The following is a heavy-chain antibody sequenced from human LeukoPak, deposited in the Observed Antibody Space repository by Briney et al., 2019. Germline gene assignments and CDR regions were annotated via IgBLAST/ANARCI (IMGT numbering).Heavy chain of an antibody. Sequence: GESLQISCKGSGYNFTLYWLGWVRPMPGKGLEWMGIIYPGDSDTRYSPSFQGQVTISADKSITTAYLQWSSLKASDTAMYYCARRFPFFGDAFDIWGQGTMVTVSS. CDR1: GYNFTLYW. D-gene: IGHD2/OR15-2a*01. CDR3: ARRFPFFGDAFDI. J-gene: IGHJ3*02. CDR2: IYPGDSDT. V-gene: IGHV5-51*01.